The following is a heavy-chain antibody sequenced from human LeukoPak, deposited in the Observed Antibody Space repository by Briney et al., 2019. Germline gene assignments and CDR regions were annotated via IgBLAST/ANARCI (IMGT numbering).Heavy chain of an antibody. Sequence: GGSLRLSCAASGFTLNIYDMHWVRQGTGKGLEWVSAIDIAGDTYYPGSVKGRFTISRENVKNSLYLQMNSLRAGDTAIYYCARARHTSGWPTLYLDLWGQGTLVTVSS. V-gene: IGHV3-13*01. CDR3: ARARHTSGWPTLYLDL. CDR1: GFTLNIYD. CDR2: IDIAGDT. J-gene: IGHJ5*02. D-gene: IGHD6-19*01.